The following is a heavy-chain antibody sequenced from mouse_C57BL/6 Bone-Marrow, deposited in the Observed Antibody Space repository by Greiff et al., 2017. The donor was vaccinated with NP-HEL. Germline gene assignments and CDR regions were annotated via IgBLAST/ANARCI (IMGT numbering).Heavy chain of an antibody. Sequence: QVQLKESGAELARPGASVKLSCKASGYTFTSYGISWVKQRTGQGLEWIGEIYPRSGNTYYNEKLKGKATLTADKSSSTAYMELRSLTSEDSAVYFCARERQLRLRAMDYWGQGTSVTVSS. CDR2: IYPRSGNT. D-gene: IGHD3-2*02. CDR1: GYTFTSYG. CDR3: ARERQLRLRAMDY. V-gene: IGHV1-81*01. J-gene: IGHJ4*01.